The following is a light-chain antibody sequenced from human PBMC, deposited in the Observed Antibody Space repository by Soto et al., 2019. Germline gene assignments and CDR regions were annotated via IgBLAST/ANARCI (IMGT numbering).Light chain of an antibody. CDR3: SSYTSSSIDYV. CDR2: EVS. CDR1: SSDVVGYNY. J-gene: IGLJ1*01. V-gene: IGLV2-14*01. Sequence: QSALTQPASVSGSPGQSITISCTGTSSDVVGYNYVSWYQQHPGKAPKLMIYEVSNRPSGVYNRFSGSKSGNTASLTISGLQAEDEADYYCSSYTSSSIDYVFGTGTKLTVL.